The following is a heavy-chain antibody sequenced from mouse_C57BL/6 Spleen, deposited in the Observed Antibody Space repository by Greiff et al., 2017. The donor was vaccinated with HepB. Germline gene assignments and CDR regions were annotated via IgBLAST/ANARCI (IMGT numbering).Heavy chain of an antibody. Sequence: QVQLQQSGAELVKPGASVKMSCKASGYTFTSYWITWVKQRPGQGLEWIGDIYPGSGSTNYNEKFKSKATLTVDTSSSTAYMQLSSLTSEDSAVYYCARLYYDYDWFAYWGQGTLVTVSA. CDR3: ARLYYDYDWFAY. J-gene: IGHJ3*01. CDR1: GYTFTSYW. V-gene: IGHV1-55*01. D-gene: IGHD2-4*01. CDR2: IYPGSGST.